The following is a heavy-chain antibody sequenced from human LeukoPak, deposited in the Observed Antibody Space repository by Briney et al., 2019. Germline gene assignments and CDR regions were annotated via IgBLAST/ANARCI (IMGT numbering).Heavy chain of an antibody. V-gene: IGHV3-21*01. Sequence: GGSLRLSCAASGFTFSSVSMNWVRQAPGKGLEWVSSISSTSGYISYADSMKGRFTISRDNAKDSLYLQMDGLRAEDTAVYYCARVHSGYGPDYIDHWGQGTLVTVSS. D-gene: IGHD5-12*01. CDR1: GFTFSSVS. CDR2: ISSTSGYI. J-gene: IGHJ4*02. CDR3: ARVHSGYGPDYIDH.